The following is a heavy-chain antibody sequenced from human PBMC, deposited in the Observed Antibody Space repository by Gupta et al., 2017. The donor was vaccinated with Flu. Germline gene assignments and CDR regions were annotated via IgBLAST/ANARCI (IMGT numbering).Heavy chain of an antibody. CDR2: SNPSGVST. D-gene: IGHD2-21*01. J-gene: IGHJ5*02. V-gene: IGHV1-46*01. CDR3: VLGPDPVILPS. Sequence: HWGRQAPGQGLEWMGISNPSGVSTSYAQSFQGRFTMTRDTSTSTVYMELSSLRSDDTAVYYCVLGPDPVILPSWGQGTLVTVSS.